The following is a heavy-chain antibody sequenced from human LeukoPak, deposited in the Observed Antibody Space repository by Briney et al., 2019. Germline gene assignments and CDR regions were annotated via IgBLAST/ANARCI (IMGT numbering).Heavy chain of an antibody. D-gene: IGHD5-12*01. J-gene: IGHJ4*02. Sequence: GGSLRLSCAASGFTFSNYWMSWVRQAPGKGLEWVSYISSSSSTIYYADSVKGRFTISRDNAKNSLYLQMNSLRAEDTAVYYCARGYSGYLYYFDYWGQGTLVTVSS. CDR1: GFTFSNYW. V-gene: IGHV3-48*01. CDR2: ISSSSSTI. CDR3: ARGYSGYLYYFDY.